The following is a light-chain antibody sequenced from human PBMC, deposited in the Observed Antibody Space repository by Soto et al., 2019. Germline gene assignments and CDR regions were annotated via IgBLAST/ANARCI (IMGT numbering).Light chain of an antibody. V-gene: IGKV3-20*01. J-gene: IGKJ4*01. CDR2: GAS. CDR1: QSLSSSY. Sequence: EIVLTQSPATLSLSPGERATLSCRASQSLSSSYLAWYQQKPGQAPRLLIYGASSRATGIPDRFSGSGSGTDFTLTISRLEPEDFAVYHCQQYDTSPLTFGGGAKVDI. CDR3: QQYDTSPLT.